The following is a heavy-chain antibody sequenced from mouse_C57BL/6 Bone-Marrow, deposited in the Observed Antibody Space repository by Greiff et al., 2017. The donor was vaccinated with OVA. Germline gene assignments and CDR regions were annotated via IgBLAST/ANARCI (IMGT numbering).Heavy chain of an antibody. V-gene: IGHV1-12*01. CDR3: ARGAMVTTWGEGYYAMDY. D-gene: IGHD2-2*01. CDR1: GYTFTSYN. Sequence: QVQLKESGAELVRPGASVKMSCKASGYTFTSYNMHWVKQTPRQGLEWIGAIYPGNGDTSYNQKFKGKATLTVDKSSSTAYMQLSSLTSEDSAVYFCARGAMVTTWGEGYYAMDYWGQGTSVTVSS. J-gene: IGHJ4*01. CDR2: IYPGNGDT.